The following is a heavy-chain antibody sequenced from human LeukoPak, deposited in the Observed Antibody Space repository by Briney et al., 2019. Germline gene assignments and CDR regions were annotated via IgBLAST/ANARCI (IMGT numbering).Heavy chain of an antibody. D-gene: IGHD3-22*01. CDR3: ARGFDPYDSSGVDAFDI. J-gene: IGHJ3*02. CDR2: INPNSGGT. Sequence: ASVKVSCKASGYTFTGYYMHWVRQAPGQGLEWMGWINPNSGGTNYAQKFQGRVTMTRDTSTSTAYMELSRLRSDDTAVYYCARGFDPYDSSGVDAFDIWGQGTMITVSS. CDR1: GYTFTGYY. V-gene: IGHV1-2*02.